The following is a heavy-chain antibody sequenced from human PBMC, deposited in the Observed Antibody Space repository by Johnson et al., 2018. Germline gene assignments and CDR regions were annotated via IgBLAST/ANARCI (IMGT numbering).Heavy chain of an antibody. Sequence: QVQLVQSGGGVVQPGRSLRLSCAASGFTFSSYAMHWVRQAPGKGLEWVAVISYDGSNKYYADSVKGRFTISRDNSKNTLYLQMNSLRAEDTAVYYCAEDGPGRVVPPRRAFDIWGQGTMVTVAS. D-gene: IGHD2-15*01. V-gene: IGHV3-30-3*01. CDR2: ISYDGSNK. J-gene: IGHJ3*02. CDR3: AEDGPGRVVPPRRAFDI. CDR1: GFTFSSYA.